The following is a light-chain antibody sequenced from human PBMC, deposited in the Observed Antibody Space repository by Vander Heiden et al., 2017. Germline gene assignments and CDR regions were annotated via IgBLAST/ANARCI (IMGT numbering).Light chain of an antibody. J-gene: IGKJ1*01. CDR2: SAS. CDR1: QGISSY. CDR3: QRTYNAPLWT. V-gene: IGKV1-27*01. Sequence: DIQFTQSPSALSASVGDRVTVTCRVSQGISSYLNWYRQKPGTVPTLLIYSASNLQAGVPSRFSGGGSGTDFTLTISSLLPEDVATYYGQRTYNAPLWTFGQGTKVEIK.